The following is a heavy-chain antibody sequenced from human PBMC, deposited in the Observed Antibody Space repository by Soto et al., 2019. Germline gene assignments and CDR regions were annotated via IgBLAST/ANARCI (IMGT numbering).Heavy chain of an antibody. V-gene: IGHV1-8*01. CDR3: ASGMSTT. CDR2: MNPNSGHT. J-gene: IGHJ5*02. D-gene: IGHD2-2*01. Sequence: QVQLVQSGAEVKKPGASVKVSCKASGYTFTSSDINWMRQATGQGPEWMGWMNPNSGHTNYAQKLQGRVTMTRNTAISTAYMELTSLRSEGTAVYYCASGMSTTWGQGTLVTVSS. CDR1: GYTFTSSD.